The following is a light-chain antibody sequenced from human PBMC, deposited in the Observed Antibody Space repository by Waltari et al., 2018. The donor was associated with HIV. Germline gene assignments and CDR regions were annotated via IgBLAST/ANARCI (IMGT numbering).Light chain of an antibody. V-gene: IGLV2-23*01. Sequence: QSALTQPASVSGSPGQSITISCTGPSSDVGSYNIVSWYQQHPGKAPKLMIYEGSKRPSGVSNRFSGSKSGNTASLTISGLQADDEADYYCCSYAGTNWVFGGGTKLTVL. CDR2: EGS. CDR1: SSDVGSYNI. CDR3: CSYAGTNWV. J-gene: IGLJ3*02.